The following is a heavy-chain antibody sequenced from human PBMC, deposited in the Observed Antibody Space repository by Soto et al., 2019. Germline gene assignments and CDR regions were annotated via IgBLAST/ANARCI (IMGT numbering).Heavy chain of an antibody. CDR1: GGSISGGVGGLYY. V-gene: IGHV4-30-4*01. Sequence: QLQLRESGPGLVKPSETLSLTCTVSGGSISGGVGGLYYWSWIRQPPGKGLEWIGYIYDSGSTYYSPSLESRVTISVDMSKNQSSLRLSSVTAADTAVYYCAREVIPLTTDWYFDLWGRGTLVTVSS. CDR3: AREVIPLTTDWYFDL. J-gene: IGHJ2*01. CDR2: IYDSGST. D-gene: IGHD4-17*01.